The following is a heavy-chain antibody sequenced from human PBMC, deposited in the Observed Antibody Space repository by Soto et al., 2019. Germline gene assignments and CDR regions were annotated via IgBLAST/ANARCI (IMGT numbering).Heavy chain of an antibody. V-gene: IGHV4-31*03. D-gene: IGHD6-13*01. Sequence: QVQLQESGPGLVKPSQTLSLSCTVSGGSIRSGGYYWTWIRQHPGKGLEWIGYTYYSGYTNYNPSLKSRVTISVDASKNQFSVKLSSVTAADTAVYYCPSVLSTAAVDYWGQGTRVTVSS. CDR1: GGSIRSGGYY. CDR3: PSVLSTAAVDY. J-gene: IGHJ4*02. CDR2: TYYSGYT.